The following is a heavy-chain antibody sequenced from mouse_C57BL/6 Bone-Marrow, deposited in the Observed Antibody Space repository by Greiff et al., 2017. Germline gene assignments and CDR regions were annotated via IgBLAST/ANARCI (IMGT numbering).Heavy chain of an antibody. V-gene: IGHV1-69*01. CDR3: ARTGFDY. D-gene: IGHD4-1*01. CDR2: IDPSDSYT. J-gene: IGHJ2*01. CDR1: GYTFTSYW. Sequence: QVQLKQPGAELVMPGASVKLSCKASGYTFTSYWMHWVKQRPGQGLEWIGEIDPSDSYTNYTQKFKGKSTLTVDKSSSTAYMQLSSLTSEDSAVYYCARTGFDYWGQGTTLTVSS.